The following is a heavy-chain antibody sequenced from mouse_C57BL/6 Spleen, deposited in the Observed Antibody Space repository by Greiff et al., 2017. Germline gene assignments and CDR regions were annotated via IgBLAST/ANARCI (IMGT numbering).Heavy chain of an antibody. Sequence: EVQLVESGGDLVKPGGSLKLSCEASGFTFSSYGMSWVRQTPDKRLEWVATISSGGSYTYYPDSVKGRFTISRDNAKNTLYLQLSSLKSEDTAMYYCARHGDYDGVYDAMDYWGQGTSVTVSS. J-gene: IGHJ4*01. CDR1: GFTFSSYG. CDR3: ARHGDYDGVYDAMDY. CDR2: ISSGGSYT. D-gene: IGHD2-4*01. V-gene: IGHV5-6*01.